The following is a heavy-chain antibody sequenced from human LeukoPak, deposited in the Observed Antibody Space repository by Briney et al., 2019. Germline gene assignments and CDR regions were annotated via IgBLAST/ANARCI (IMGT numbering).Heavy chain of an antibody. CDR3: ARDSVNSLYYYMDV. Sequence: SETLSDTCTVSGGSINSGSHYWSWIRQPAGKGLEWIGRIYTSGRMSTSGSTDYNPSLKSRVTISLDTSKNHFSLNLSSVTAADTAVYYCARDSVNSLYYYMDVWGKGITVTVSS. CDR1: GGSINSGSHY. CDR2: IYTSGRMSTSGST. J-gene: IGHJ6*03. V-gene: IGHV4-61*02. D-gene: IGHD2/OR15-2a*01.